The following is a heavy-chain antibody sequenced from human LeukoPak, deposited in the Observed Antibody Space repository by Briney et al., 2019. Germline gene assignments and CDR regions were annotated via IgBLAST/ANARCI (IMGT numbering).Heavy chain of an antibody. CDR1: GYTFTSHD. V-gene: IGHV1-8*01. CDR3: ARAQLGARALPDY. J-gene: IGHJ4*02. D-gene: IGHD6-6*01. CDR2: MNPDSGNT. Sequence: ASVKVSCKASGYTFTSHDINWVRQATGQGLEWMGWMNPDSGNTGYAPKLQGRVTMTRNTSISTAYMELSGLTPDDTAVYYCARAQLGARALPDYWGQGTLVTVSS.